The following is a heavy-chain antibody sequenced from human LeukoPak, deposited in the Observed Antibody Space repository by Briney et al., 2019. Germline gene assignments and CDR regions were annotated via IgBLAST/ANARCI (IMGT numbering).Heavy chain of an antibody. CDR2: INPNSGGT. V-gene: IGHV1-2*02. D-gene: IGHD1-1*01. CDR1: GYTFTRYY. Sequence: ASVKVSCKASGYTFTRYYMHWVRQAPGQGLEWMGWINPNSGGTNYAQKFQGRVTMTRDTSISTAYMELSRLRSDDTAVYYCARAREREWYNWNVRPAFSSTSARGHWFDPWGQGTLVTVSS. CDR3: ARAREREWYNWNVRPAFSSTSARGHWFDP. J-gene: IGHJ5*02.